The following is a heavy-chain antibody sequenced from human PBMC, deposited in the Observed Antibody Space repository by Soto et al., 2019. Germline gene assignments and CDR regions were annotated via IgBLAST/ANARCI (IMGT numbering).Heavy chain of an antibody. D-gene: IGHD4-17*01. J-gene: IGHJ6*02. Sequence: QMQLVQSGPEVKKPGTSVKVSCKASGFTFTSSAMQWVRQARGQRLEWIGWIVVGSGNTNYAQKFQERVTITRDMSTSTAYMELSSLRSEDTAVYYCAADRGYGDKNGLFYYYYGMDVWGQGTTVTVSS. CDR2: IVVGSGNT. CDR1: GFTFTSSA. V-gene: IGHV1-58*02. CDR3: AADRGYGDKNGLFYYYYGMDV.